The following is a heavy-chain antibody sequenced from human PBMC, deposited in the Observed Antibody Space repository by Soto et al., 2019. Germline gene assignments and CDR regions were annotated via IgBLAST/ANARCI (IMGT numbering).Heavy chain of an antibody. D-gene: IGHD5-18*01. CDR3: ARIPRYSFPTSDDLDS. CDR2: ITPIYPTT. Sequence: SVKVSCKASGGTFYTYTFSWVRQAPGQGLEWMGSITPIYPTTNYAEKFQGRLTVTADGSTNTAYMELNSLTSDDTAVYYCARIPRYSFPTSDDLDSWGQGTLVTVSS. CDR1: GGTFYTYT. J-gene: IGHJ4*02. V-gene: IGHV1-69*13.